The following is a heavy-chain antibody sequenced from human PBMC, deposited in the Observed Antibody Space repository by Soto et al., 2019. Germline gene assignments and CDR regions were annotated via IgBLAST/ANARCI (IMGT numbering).Heavy chain of an antibody. Sequence: QVQLVESGGGVVQPGRSLRLSCAASGFTFSSFGMHWVRQAPGKGLEWVAFISFDGSNKYYVDSVKGRFIISRDNSKNTLSLQMNSLKAEDTAAYYCAKDTSKYSNNWPAYYGLDVWGQGTTVTVSS. CDR1: GFTFSSFG. J-gene: IGHJ6*02. CDR3: AKDTSKYSNNWPAYYGLDV. D-gene: IGHD6-13*01. CDR2: ISFDGSNK. V-gene: IGHV3-30*18.